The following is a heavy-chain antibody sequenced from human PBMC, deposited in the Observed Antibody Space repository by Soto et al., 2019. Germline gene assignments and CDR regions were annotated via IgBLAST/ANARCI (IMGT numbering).Heavy chain of an antibody. V-gene: IGHV4-31*03. CDR2: IYYSGST. Sequence: PSETLSLTCTVSGGPISSGGYYWSWIRQHPGKGLEWIGYIYYSGSTYYNPSLKSRVTISVDTSKNQFSLKLSSVTAADTAVYYCARAPSIAARRPPGYFDYWGQGTLVTVSS. D-gene: IGHD6-6*01. CDR3: ARAPSIAARRPPGYFDY. J-gene: IGHJ4*02. CDR1: GGPISSGGYY.